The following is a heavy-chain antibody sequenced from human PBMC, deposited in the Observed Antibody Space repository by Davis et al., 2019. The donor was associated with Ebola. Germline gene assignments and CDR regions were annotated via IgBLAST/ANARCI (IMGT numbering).Heavy chain of an antibody. J-gene: IGHJ4*02. CDR3: AKVSWFGEFFDY. D-gene: IGHD3-10*01. CDR2: ISGSGGST. CDR1: GFTFSSYA. V-gene: IGHV3-23*01. Sequence: GGSLRLSCAASGFTFSSYAMSWVRQAPGKGLEWVSAISGSGGSTYYAGSVKGRFTISRDNSKNTLYMQMNSLRAEDMAVYYCAKVSWFGEFFDYWGQGTLVTVSS.